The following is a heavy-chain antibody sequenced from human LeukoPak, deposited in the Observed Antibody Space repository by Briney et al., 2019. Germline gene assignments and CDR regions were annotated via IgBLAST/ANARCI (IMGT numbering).Heavy chain of an antibody. V-gene: IGHV3-30-3*01. Sequence: PGGSLRLSCAASGFTVSSNYMSWVRQAPGKGLEWVAVISYDGSNKYYADSVKGRFTISRDNSKNTLYLQMNSLRAEDTAVYYCARARSGNYYYYGMDVWGQGTTVTVSS. J-gene: IGHJ6*02. CDR1: GFTVSSNY. CDR3: ARARSGNYYYYGMDV. CDR2: ISYDGSNK. D-gene: IGHD1-26*01.